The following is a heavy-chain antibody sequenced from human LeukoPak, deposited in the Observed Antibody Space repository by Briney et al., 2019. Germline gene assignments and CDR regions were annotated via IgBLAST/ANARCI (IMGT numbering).Heavy chain of an antibody. CDR2: SSSSNSYI. D-gene: IGHD6-6*01. V-gene: IGHV3-21*01. Sequence: PGGSLRLSCAASGFTFSSYSMNWVRQAPGKGLEWVSSSSSSNSYIYYADSMKGRFTISRDNAKNSLYLQMNSLRAEDTAVYYCARGGQLVLDYWGQGTLVTVSS. J-gene: IGHJ4*02. CDR3: ARGGQLVLDY. CDR1: GFTFSSYS.